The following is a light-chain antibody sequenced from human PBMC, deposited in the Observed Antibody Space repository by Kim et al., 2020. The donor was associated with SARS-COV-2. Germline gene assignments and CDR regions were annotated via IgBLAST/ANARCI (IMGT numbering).Light chain of an antibody. V-gene: IGKV3-15*01. J-gene: IGKJ1*01. CDR1: QSVSSN. CDR2: GAS. CDR3: QQYSNGPRT. Sequence: EIVMTQSPATLSVSPGERATLSCRASQSVSSNLAWYQQKPGQAPRLLIYGASTRATGIPARFSGSGSGTEFTLTISSLQSEDFAVYYCQQYSNGPRTFGQGTTVDIK.